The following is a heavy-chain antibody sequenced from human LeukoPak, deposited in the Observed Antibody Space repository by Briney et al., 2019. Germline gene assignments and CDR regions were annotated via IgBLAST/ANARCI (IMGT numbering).Heavy chain of an antibody. Sequence: KPSETLSLTCAVYGGSFSGYYWSWIRQPPGKGLEWIGEINHSGSTNYNPSLKSRVTISVDTSKNQFSLKLSSVTAADTAVYYCAIGILWFGENYWGQGTLVTVSS. CDR1: GGSFSGYY. V-gene: IGHV4-34*01. D-gene: IGHD3-10*01. CDR2: INHSGST. J-gene: IGHJ4*02. CDR3: AIGILWFGENY.